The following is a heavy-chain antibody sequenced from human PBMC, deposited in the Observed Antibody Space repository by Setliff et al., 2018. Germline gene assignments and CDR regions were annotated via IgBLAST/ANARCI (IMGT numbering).Heavy chain of an antibody. CDR1: GYSISSGYY. J-gene: IGHJ4*02. V-gene: IGHV4-38-2*02. Sequence: SETLSLTCTVSGYSISSGYYWGWIRQPPGKGLEWIGNMYHSGSTNYNPSLKSRVTISVDTSKNQFSLKLSSVTAADTALYYCAVYNTGSSKDHYWGQGTPVTVSS. CDR3: AVYNTGSSKDHY. D-gene: IGHD2-8*02. CDR2: MYHSGST.